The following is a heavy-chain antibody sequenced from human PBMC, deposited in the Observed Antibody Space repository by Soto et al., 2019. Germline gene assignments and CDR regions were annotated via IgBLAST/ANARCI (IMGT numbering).Heavy chain of an antibody. CDR2: ISAYNGNT. Sequence: QVQLVQSGAEVKKPGASVKVSCKASGYTFTSYGISWVRQAPGQGLEWMGWISAYNGNTNYAQKLQGRVTMTTDAATSPAYMELRSLRSDDTAVYYCARADYYYSSGLSFDYWGQGTLVTVSS. D-gene: IGHD3-22*01. CDR1: GYTFTSYG. CDR3: ARADYYYSSGLSFDY. J-gene: IGHJ4*02. V-gene: IGHV1-18*01.